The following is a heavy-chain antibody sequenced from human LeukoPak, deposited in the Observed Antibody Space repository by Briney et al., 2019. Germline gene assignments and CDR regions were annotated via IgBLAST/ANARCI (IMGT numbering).Heavy chain of an antibody. J-gene: IGHJ5*02. CDR2: ISAYNGNT. V-gene: IGHV1-18*01. D-gene: IGHD2-8*01. CDR3: ARDRKWVPNWFDP. CDR1: GYTFTSYG. Sequence: ASVKVSCKASGYTFTSYGISWVRQAPGQGLEWMGWISAYNGNTNYAQKLQGRVTMTTDTTTSTAYMELRSLRSDDTAVYYCARDRKWVPNWFDPWAREPWSPSPQ.